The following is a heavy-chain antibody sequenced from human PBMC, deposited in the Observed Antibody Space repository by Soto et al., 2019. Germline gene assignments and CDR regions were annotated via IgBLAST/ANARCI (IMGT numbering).Heavy chain of an antibody. V-gene: IGHV4-61*01. CDR1: GGSVSSGSYY. Sequence: SLTCTVSGGSVSSGSYYWSWIRQPPGKGLEWIGYIYYSGSTNYNPSLKSRVTISVDTSKNQFSLKLSSVTAADTAVYYCARDGGSGSPYFDYWGQGTLVTVSS. CDR2: IYYSGST. CDR3: ARDGGSGSPYFDY. D-gene: IGHD3-10*01. J-gene: IGHJ4*02.